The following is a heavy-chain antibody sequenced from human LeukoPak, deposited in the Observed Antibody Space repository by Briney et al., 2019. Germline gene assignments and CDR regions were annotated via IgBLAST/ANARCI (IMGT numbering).Heavy chain of an antibody. V-gene: IGHV3-74*01. CDR2: IKTDGSST. CDR1: GFSFSSYW. CDR3: AREGYYGSAALYS. Sequence: GGSLRLSCAAPGFSFSSYWMHWVRQAPGKGLVCVSRIKTDGSSTSYADSVEGRFTISRDNAKNTLYLQMNSLRAEDTAVYYCAREGYYGSAALYSWRHGTLVTVSS. J-gene: IGHJ5*01. D-gene: IGHD3-10*01.